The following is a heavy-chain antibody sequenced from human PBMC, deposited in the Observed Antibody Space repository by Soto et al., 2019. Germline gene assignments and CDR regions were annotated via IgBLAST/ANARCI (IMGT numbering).Heavy chain of an antibody. J-gene: IGHJ4*02. V-gene: IGHV3-66*01. Sequence: DVQLVQSGGGLVQPGGSRRLSCVASGFTIYRNDMIWVRQAPGKGLEWVAHIHADGKTYYADSVRGRFTISKDNSRNTLYFQMSSLRSEDTAVYYCAAYGRNSGDGYWGQGTLVTVSS. CDR1: GFTIYRND. CDR2: IHADGKT. CDR3: AAYGRNSGDGY. D-gene: IGHD4-17*01.